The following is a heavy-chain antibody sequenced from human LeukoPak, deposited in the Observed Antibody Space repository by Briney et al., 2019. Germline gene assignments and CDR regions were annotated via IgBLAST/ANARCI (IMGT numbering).Heavy chain of an antibody. J-gene: IGHJ4*02. CDR3: ATESIGYYGYFDY. V-gene: IGHV1-8*01. D-gene: IGHD3-22*01. CDR1: GYTFTSYD. CDR2: MNPNSGNT. Sequence: ASVKVSCKASGYTFTSYDINWVRQATGQGLEWMGWMNPNSGNTGYAQKFQGRVTMTRNTSISTAYMELSSLRSEDTAVYYCATESIGYYGYFDYWGQGTLVTVSS.